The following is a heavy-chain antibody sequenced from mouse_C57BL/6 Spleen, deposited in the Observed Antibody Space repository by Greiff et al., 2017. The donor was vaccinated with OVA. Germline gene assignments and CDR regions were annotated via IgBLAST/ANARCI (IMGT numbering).Heavy chain of an antibody. CDR1: GYTFTSYW. CDR2: IDPSDSYT. V-gene: IGHV1-50*01. J-gene: IGHJ2*01. Sequence: QVQLQQPGAELVKPRASVKLSCKASGYTFTSYWMQWVKQRPGQGLEWIGEIDPSDSYTNYNQKFKGKATLTVDTSSSTAYMQLSSLTSEDSAVYYCARANYWGQGTTLTVSS. CDR3: ARANY.